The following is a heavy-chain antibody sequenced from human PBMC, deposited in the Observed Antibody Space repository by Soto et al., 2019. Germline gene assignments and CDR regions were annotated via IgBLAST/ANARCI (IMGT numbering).Heavy chain of an antibody. V-gene: IGHV2-5*02. CDR2: IYWDDDK. D-gene: IGHD2-8*01. J-gene: IGHJ4*02. CDR1: GFSLSTSGVG. CDR3: AQRTYTKGSFDS. Sequence: KESGPTLVKPTQTLTLTCTFSGFSLSTSGVGVGWIRQPPGKALEWLALIYWDDDKRYSPSLKSRLTISKDTSKNQVVLTMTNMDPVDTATYYCAQRTYTKGSFDSWGQGTLVTVSS.